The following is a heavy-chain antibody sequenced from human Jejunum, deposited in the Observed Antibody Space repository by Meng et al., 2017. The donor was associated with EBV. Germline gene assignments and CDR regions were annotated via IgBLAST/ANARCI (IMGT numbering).Heavy chain of an antibody. D-gene: IGHD1-26*01. CDR1: GGSISSSSYY. CDR2: YYNSGST. J-gene: IGHJ4*02. Sequence: QLPLQESGPGLVTPSETLPLTCTVSGGSISSSSYYWGWIRQPPGKGLEWIGTYYNSGSTYYNPSLKSRVTISVDTSKNQFSLKLISVTAADTAAYYCARQGPSGRTFDYWGQGTLVTVSS. CDR3: ARQGPSGRTFDY. V-gene: IGHV4-39*01.